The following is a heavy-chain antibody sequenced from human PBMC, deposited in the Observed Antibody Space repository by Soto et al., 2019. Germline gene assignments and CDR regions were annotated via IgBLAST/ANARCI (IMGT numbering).Heavy chain of an antibody. J-gene: IGHJ4*02. CDR2: ISGTGSST. V-gene: IGHV3-23*01. CDR3: AKVFSDISGYCSPDY. D-gene: IGHD3-22*01. CDR1: GLRFSSYA. Sequence: PGGSLRLSCAASGLRFSSYAMSWVRQAPEKGLEWVAVISGTGSSTYNADSVKGRFTISRDNSKNTLFLQMNSLRAEDTAVYYCAKVFSDISGYCSPDYWGQGTLVTVSS.